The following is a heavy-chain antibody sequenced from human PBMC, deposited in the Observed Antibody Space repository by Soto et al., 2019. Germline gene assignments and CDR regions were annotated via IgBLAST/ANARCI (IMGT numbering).Heavy chain of an antibody. V-gene: IGHV4-39*01. J-gene: IGHJ4*02. D-gene: IGHD6-13*01. Sequence: QLQLQESGPGLVKPSETLSLTCTVSGGSISSSSYYWGWIRQPPGKGLEWIGSIYYSGRTYYNPSLNSRVTISVDTSKYQCSLKLSSVTAADTAVYYCARRVSSCWYGYWGQGTLVIVSS. CDR1: GGSISSSSYY. CDR3: ARRVSSCWYGY. CDR2: IYYSGRT.